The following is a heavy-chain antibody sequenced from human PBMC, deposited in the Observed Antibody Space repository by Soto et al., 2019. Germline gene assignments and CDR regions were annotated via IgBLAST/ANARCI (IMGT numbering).Heavy chain of an antibody. CDR1: GFIFDDYG. J-gene: IGHJ4*02. CDR2: INWNGGST. V-gene: IGHV3-20*04. Sequence: GGSLRLSCAASGFIFDDYGMSWVRQAPGKGLEWVSGINWNGGSTGYADSVKGRFTISRDNAKNSLYLQMNSLRAEDTALYYCARDHGVYDFWSGSLDYWGQGTLVTVSS. CDR3: ARDHGVYDFWSGSLDY. D-gene: IGHD3-3*01.